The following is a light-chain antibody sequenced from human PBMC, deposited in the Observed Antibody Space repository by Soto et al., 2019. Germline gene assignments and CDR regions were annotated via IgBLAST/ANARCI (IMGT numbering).Light chain of an antibody. CDR1: QSVSSTY. CDR3: QQYRSSIFT. Sequence: EIVLTQSPGTLSLSPGERATHSCRASQSVSSTYLAWYQQKPGQAPRLLIYGASTRATGIPDRFSGSGSGTDFTLTISRLEPEDFAVYYCQQYRSSIFTFGPGTKVDIK. J-gene: IGKJ3*01. V-gene: IGKV3-20*01. CDR2: GAS.